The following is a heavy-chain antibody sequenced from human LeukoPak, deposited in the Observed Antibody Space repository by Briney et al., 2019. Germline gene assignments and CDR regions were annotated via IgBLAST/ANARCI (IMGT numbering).Heavy chain of an antibody. CDR3: VRDYRYAFDY. D-gene: IGHD1-1*01. CDR2: ISSRTI. CDR1: GSSFTDYT. J-gene: IGHJ4*02. V-gene: IGHV3-48*01. Sequence: GGSLTLTCAASGSSFTDYTMNWVRQGPGKGLEWVSHISSRTISYAESLKGRFTISRDNAKNSLYLQMNSLSAEDTAVYYCVRDYRYAFDYWGQGALVTVSS.